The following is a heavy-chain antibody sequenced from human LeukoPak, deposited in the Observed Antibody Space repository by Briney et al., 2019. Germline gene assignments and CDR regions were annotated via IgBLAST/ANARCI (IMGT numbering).Heavy chain of an antibody. CDR3: AREAGINKYHNYYYYYMDV. D-gene: IGHD1-1*01. V-gene: IGHV1-8*01. CDR1: GYTFTSYD. CDR2: MNPNSGNT. Sequence: ASVKVSCKASGYTFTSYDINWVRQATGQGLEWMGWMNPNSGNTGYAQKFQGRVTMTRNTSISTAYMELSSLRSEDTAVYYCAREAGINKYHNYYYYYMDVWGKGTTVTVSS. J-gene: IGHJ6*03.